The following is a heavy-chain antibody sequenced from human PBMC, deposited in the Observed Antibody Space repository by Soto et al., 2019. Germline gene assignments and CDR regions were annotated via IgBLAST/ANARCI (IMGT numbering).Heavy chain of an antibody. J-gene: IGHJ4*02. D-gene: IGHD2-2*01. V-gene: IGHV2-5*02. CDR3: AHRSGGVVPAARIFDY. Sequence: QITLKESGPTLVKPTQTLTLTCTFSGFSLSTSGVGVGWIRQHPGKPLEWLALIYWDDDKRYSPSLKSRLTITKDTSKIQVVLTMTNMDPVDTATYYYAHRSGGVVPAARIFDYWGQGTLDTVSS. CDR1: GFSLSTSGVG. CDR2: IYWDDDK.